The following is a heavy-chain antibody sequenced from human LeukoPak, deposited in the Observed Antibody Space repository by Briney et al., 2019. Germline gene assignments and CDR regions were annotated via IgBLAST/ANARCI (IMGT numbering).Heavy chain of an antibody. Sequence: GGSLRLSCAASGFTFSTYAMHWVRQAPGKGLEYVSAISGNGGSTYYANSVKGRFTISRDNSKNTLYLQMGSLRAEDMAVYYCARALFCLSNYDILTGYCVLSDYWGQGTLVTVSS. D-gene: IGHD3-9*01. V-gene: IGHV3-64*01. CDR3: ARALFCLSNYDILTGYCVLSDY. CDR1: GFTFSTYA. J-gene: IGHJ4*02. CDR2: ISGNGGST.